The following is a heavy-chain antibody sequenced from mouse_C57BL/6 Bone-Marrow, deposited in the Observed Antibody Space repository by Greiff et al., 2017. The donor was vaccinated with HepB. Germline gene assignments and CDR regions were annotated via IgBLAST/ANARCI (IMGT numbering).Heavy chain of an antibody. CDR1: GYTFTSYW. CDR3: ARNWYFDV. V-gene: IGHV1-69*01. J-gene: IGHJ1*03. CDR2: IDPSDSYT. Sequence: QVQLQQPGAELVMPGASVKLSCKASGYTFTSYWMHWVKQRPGQGLAWIGEIDPSDSYTNYNQKFKGKSTLTVDKSSSTAYMQLSSLTSEDSAVYYCARNWYFDVWGTGTTVTVSS.